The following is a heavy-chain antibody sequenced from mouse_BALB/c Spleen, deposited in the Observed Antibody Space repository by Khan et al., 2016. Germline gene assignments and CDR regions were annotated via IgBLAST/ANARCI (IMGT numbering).Heavy chain of an antibody. J-gene: IGHJ3*01. D-gene: IGHD1-2*01. CDR3: VRHECTTAPCAY. Sequence: VQLQESGAELVKPGASVKLSCKASGYTFTECTIHWVKQRSGQGLEWIGWFYPESGSIKYNEKFKDKATLTADKSSSTAYMELRRLTSEDSAVYCCVRHECTTAPCAYGRQGTLVTVAA. V-gene: IGHV1-62-2*01. CDR2: FYPESGSI. CDR1: GYTFTECT.